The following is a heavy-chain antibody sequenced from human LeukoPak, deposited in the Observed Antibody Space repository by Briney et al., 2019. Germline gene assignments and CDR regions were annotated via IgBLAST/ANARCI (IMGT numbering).Heavy chain of an antibody. CDR1: GGSISSSNW. Sequence: PSETLSLTCAVSGGSISSSNWWSWVRQPPGKGLEWIGEIYHSGGTNYNPSLKSRVTISVDKSKNQFSLKLSSVTAADTAVYYCARFGSLWLGGDYWGQGTLVTVSS. D-gene: IGHD3-10*01. J-gene: IGHJ4*02. V-gene: IGHV4-4*02. CDR3: ARFGSLWLGGDY. CDR2: IYHSGGT.